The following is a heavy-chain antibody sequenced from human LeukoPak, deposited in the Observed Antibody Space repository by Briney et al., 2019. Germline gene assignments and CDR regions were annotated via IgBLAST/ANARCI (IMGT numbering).Heavy chain of an antibody. CDR3: ARDLTTVTTKQNYYYGMDV. D-gene: IGHD4-17*01. V-gene: IGHV4-61*02. J-gene: IGHJ6*02. Sequence: SETLSLTCTVSGGSISSGSYYWSWIRQPAGKGLEWIGRIYTSGSTNYNPSLKSRVTISVDTSKNQFSLKLSSVTAADTAVYYCARDLTTVTTKQNYYYGMDVWGQGTTVTVSS. CDR2: IYTSGST. CDR1: GGSISSGSYY.